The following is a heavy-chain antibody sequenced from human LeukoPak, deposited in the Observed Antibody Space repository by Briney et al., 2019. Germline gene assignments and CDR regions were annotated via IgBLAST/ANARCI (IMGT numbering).Heavy chain of an antibody. J-gene: IGHJ4*02. D-gene: IGHD3-10*01. V-gene: IGHV4-59*01. CDR1: GGSISSYY. CDR3: ARVVGLGYYYGR. CDR2: IYYSGST. Sequence: PSETLSLTCTVSGGSISSYYWSWFRQPPGKGLEWIGYIYYSGSTNYNPSLKSRVTISVDTSKNQFSLKLSSVTAADTAVYYCARVVGLGYYYGRWGQGTLVTVSS.